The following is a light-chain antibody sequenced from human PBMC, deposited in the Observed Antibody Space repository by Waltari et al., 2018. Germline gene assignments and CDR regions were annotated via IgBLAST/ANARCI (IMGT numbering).Light chain of an antibody. CDR1: QSISSW. V-gene: IGKV1-5*03. Sequence: DIQMTQSPSTLSASVGDRVTITCRASQSISSWLAWYQQKPGKAPKLLIYTASSLESGVPSRFSGSGSGTEFTLTISSLQPDDFATYYCQQYNSYGFGQGTKVEIK. CDR2: TAS. CDR3: QQYNSYG. J-gene: IGKJ1*01.